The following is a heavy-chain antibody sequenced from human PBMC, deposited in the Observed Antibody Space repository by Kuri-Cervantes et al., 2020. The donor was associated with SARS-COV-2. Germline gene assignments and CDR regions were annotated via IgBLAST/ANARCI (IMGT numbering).Heavy chain of an antibody. Sequence: SVKVSCKAPGGTFSSYAISWVRQAPGQGLEWMGGIIPIFGTANYAQKFQGRVTITADKSTSTAYMELSSLRSEDTAVYYCASSPESGPYYYYYGMDVWGQGTTVTVSS. D-gene: IGHD6-25*01. CDR1: GGTFSSYA. CDR3: ASSPESGPYYYYYGMDV. CDR2: IIPIFGTA. J-gene: IGHJ6*02. V-gene: IGHV1-69*06.